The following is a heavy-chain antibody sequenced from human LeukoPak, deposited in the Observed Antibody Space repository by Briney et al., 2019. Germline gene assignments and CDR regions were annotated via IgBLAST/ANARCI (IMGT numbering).Heavy chain of an antibody. CDR2: IYYSGDT. V-gene: IGHV4-39*01. D-gene: IGHD4-17*01. J-gene: IGHJ4*02. CDR3: ARHSGMTTVTAYLDC. CDR1: GGSISSSSYY. Sequence: PSETLSLTCTVSGGSISSSSYYWGWIRQPPGKGLEGNGSIYYSGDTYYNPSLKSRINIYVDKPNNHFSLKLSSVTAADTAVYYCARHSGMTTVTAYLDCWGQGTLVTVSS.